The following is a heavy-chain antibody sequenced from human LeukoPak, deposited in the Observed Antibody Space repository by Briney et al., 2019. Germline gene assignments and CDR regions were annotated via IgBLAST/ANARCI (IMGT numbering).Heavy chain of an antibody. CDR2: IYYSGST. J-gene: IGHJ6*02. CDR3: ARLRVVVVAATRYYYGMDV. CDR1: GGSISSYY. Sequence: SETLSLTCTVSGGSISSYYWSWIRQPPGKGLEWIGYIYYSGSTYYNPSLKSRVTISVDTSKNQFSLKLSSVTAADTAVYYCARLRVVVVAATRYYYGMDVWGQGTTVTVSS. D-gene: IGHD2-15*01. V-gene: IGHV4-59*08.